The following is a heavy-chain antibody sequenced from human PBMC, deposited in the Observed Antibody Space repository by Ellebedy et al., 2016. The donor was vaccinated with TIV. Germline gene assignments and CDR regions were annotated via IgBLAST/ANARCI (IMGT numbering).Heavy chain of an antibody. CDR2: ISSSSSYI. V-gene: IGHV3-21*01. CDR3: ARDLGPWRDYYYYGMDV. CDR1: GFTFSSYS. J-gene: IGHJ6*02. D-gene: IGHD3-16*01. Sequence: ETLSLXXAASGFTFSSYSMNWVRQAPGKGLEWVSSISSSSSYIYYADSVKGRFTISRDNAKNSLYLQMNSLRAEDTAVYYCARDLGPWRDYYYYGMDVWGQGTTVTVSS.